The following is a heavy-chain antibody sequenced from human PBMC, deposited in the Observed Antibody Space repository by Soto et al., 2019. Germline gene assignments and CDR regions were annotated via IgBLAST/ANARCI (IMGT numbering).Heavy chain of an antibody. V-gene: IGHV4-34*01. CDR1: GGSFSGYY. Sequence: QVQLQQWGAGLLKPSETLSLTCAVYGGSFSGYYWSWIRPPPGKGLEWIGEINHSGSTNYNPSLKSRVTISVDTSKKQFSLKLSSVTAADTAVYYCAHDSSGYYPRYWCQGTLVTVSS. CDR2: INHSGST. D-gene: IGHD3-22*01. J-gene: IGHJ4*02. CDR3: AHDSSGYYPRY.